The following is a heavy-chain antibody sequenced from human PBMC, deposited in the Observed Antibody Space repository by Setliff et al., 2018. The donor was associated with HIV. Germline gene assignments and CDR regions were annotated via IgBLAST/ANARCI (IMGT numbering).Heavy chain of an antibody. D-gene: IGHD2-15*01. CDR2: IYHSGST. CDR1: GGSISSNW. Sequence: SETLSLTCAVSGGSISSNWWSWVRQSPGKGLEWIGEIYHSGSTNYNPSLKSRVTISVDKSKNQFSLKLSSVTAADTAVYYCAREVAVLDYWGQGTLVTVSS. V-gene: IGHV4-4*02. J-gene: IGHJ4*02. CDR3: AREVAVLDY.